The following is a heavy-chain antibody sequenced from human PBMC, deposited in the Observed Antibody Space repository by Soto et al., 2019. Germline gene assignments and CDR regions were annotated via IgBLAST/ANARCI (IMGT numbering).Heavy chain of an antibody. Sequence: VQLVESGGDLVQRGGSLRLSCAASGFDVSNTDMSWVRQAPGKGLEWVSVIYSGGYTNYADSVKGRFIVSRDSPKNTLYLQMGRLRAEDTAVYYCAREAIIVIAAPGYYFGYWGQGTLVTVSS. V-gene: IGHV3-66*01. CDR3: AREAIIVIAAPGYYFGY. D-gene: IGHD3-22*01. J-gene: IGHJ4*02. CDR2: IYSGGYT. CDR1: GFDVSNTD.